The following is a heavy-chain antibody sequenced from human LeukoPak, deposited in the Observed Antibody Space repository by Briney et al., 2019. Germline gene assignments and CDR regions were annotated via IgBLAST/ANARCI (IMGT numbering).Heavy chain of an antibody. V-gene: IGHV3-30-3*01. J-gene: IGHJ4*02. D-gene: IGHD3-3*01. CDR2: ISYDGSNK. CDR3: AKDDFWSGYYDY. CDR1: GFTFSSYA. Sequence: GRSLRLSCAASGFTFSSYAMHWVRQAPGKGLEWVAVISYDGSNKYYADSVKGRFTISRDNSKNTLYLQMNSLRAEDTAVYYCAKDDFWSGYYDYWGQGTLVTVSS.